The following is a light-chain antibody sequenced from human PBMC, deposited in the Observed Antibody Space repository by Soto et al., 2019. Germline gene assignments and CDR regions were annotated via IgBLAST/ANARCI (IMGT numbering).Light chain of an antibody. CDR2: DAS. CDR3: QQYNKWPPWT. Sequence: EIVMTQSPATLSVSPGERATLSCRASQSVSNNLAWYQQKPGQAPRLLIYDASTRATGIPAKLSGSGSGIEFTLTISSLQSEDFEVYYCQQYNKWPPWTFGQGTKVEIK. CDR1: QSVSNN. J-gene: IGKJ1*01. V-gene: IGKV3-15*01.